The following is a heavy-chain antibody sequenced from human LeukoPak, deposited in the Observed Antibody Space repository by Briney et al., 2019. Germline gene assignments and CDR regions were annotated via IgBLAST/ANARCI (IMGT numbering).Heavy chain of an antibody. J-gene: IGHJ5*02. D-gene: IGHD3-9*01. CDR1: GFTFSSYS. Sequence: GGSLRLSCAASGFTFSSYSMNWVRQAPGKGLEWVSSISSSSSYIYYADSVKGRFTISRDNAKNSLYLQMNSLRAEDTAVYYCARDVLTGYYKSPAGRPWGQGTLVTVSS. CDR2: ISSSSSYI. CDR3: ARDVLTGYYKSPAGRP. V-gene: IGHV3-21*01.